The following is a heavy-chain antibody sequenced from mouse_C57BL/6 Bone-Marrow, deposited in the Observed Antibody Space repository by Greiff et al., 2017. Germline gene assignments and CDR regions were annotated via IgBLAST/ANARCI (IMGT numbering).Heavy chain of an antibody. J-gene: IGHJ2*01. CDR2: IYPGSGST. D-gene: IGHD3-2*02. V-gene: IGHV1-55*01. CDR1: GYTFTGYW. CDR3: ARGELRLFDY. Sequence: VQLQQPGAELVKPGASVKMSCKASGYTFTGYWITWVKQRPGQGLEWIGDIYPGSGSTNYNEKFKSKATLTVDTSSSTAYMQLSSLTTEDSAVYYCARGELRLFDYWGQGTTLTVSS.